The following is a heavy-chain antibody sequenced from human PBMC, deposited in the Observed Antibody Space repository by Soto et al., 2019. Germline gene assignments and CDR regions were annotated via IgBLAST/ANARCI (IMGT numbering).Heavy chain of an antibody. CDR3: ARMNYYDTSGYPFDY. V-gene: IGHV4-59*08. Sequence: PSETLSLTCTVAGGSIRGYYWSWIRQPPGKGLEWIGYIYYSGNTNYKPSLKSRVTISVDTSKNQFSLKLKSVTAADTAVYYCARMNYYDTSGYPFDYWGQGMMVTVSS. J-gene: IGHJ4*02. D-gene: IGHD3-22*01. CDR1: GGSIRGYY. CDR2: IYYSGNT.